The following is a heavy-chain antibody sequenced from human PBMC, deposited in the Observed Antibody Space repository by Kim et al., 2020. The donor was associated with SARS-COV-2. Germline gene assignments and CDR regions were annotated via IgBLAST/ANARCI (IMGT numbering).Heavy chain of an antibody. D-gene: IGHD2-15*01. CDR3: ARLRRWRSEHDCGGGTCYGVDY. J-gene: IGHJ4*02. Sequence: GGSLRLSCTASGFTFSSYDIHWVRQAPGEGLEWVAFISYDGSNKYYADSVNGRFTISRDISKNTLYLQINSLRAEDTALYYCARLRRWRSEHDCGGGTCYGVDYWGQGTLVTVSS. V-gene: IGHV3-33*05. CDR1: GFTFSSYD. CDR2: ISYDGSNK.